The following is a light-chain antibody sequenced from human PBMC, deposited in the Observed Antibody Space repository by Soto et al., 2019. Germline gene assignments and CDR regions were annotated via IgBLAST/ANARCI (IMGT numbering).Light chain of an antibody. CDR2: GAS. V-gene: IGKV3-15*01. CDR3: QQYNNWPPIT. J-gene: IGKJ5*01. CDR1: HSLGSD. Sequence: IVLTQSPGTLSLSPGERATLSCRASHSLGSDLAWYQQKPGQAPRLLIFGASARPTGIPARISGSGSGTEFTLTISSLQSEDFAVYYCQQYNNWPPITFGQGTRLEIK.